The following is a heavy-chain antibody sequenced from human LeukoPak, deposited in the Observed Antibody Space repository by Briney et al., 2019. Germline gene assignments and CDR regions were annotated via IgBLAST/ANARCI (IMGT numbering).Heavy chain of an antibody. CDR2: IKQDGSEK. V-gene: IGHV3-7*01. CDR3: ARGPPYDSRSDYFDY. Sequence: GGSLRLSCAASGFTFSSYWMSWGRQAPGKGLEWVANIKQDGSEKYYVDSVKGGFTISRDNAKNSLYLQMNSLRAEDTAVYYCARGPPYDSRSDYFDYWGQGTLVTVSS. CDR1: GFTFSSYW. J-gene: IGHJ4*02. D-gene: IGHD3-10*01.